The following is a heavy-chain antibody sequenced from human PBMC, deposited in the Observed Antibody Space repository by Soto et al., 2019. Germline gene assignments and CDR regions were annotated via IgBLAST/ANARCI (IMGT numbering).Heavy chain of an antibody. D-gene: IGHD3-10*01. CDR3: ARSLWFGELH. V-gene: IGHV2-5*02. CDR1: GFSRSTTGVG. J-gene: IGHJ4*02. Sequence: QITLKESGPTLVKPTQTLTLTCSFSGFSRSTTGVGVGGIRQSPGKALEWLAIIYWDNDKRFSPSLKSRVTITEATSQNLVVLTVTNMDPVNTGTYYCARSLWFGELHWGQGALVTVSS. CDR2: IYWDNDK.